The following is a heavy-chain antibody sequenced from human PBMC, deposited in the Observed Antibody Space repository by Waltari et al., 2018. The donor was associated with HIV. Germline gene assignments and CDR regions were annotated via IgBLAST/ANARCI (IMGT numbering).Heavy chain of an antibody. Sequence: QVQLVQSGAAVKKPGSSVKVSCTASGGTVSSSDISWVRQAPGQGLEWMGAHIPLLGEANYAQKFQGRLTITADESPSTAYMELGSLRSEDTAVYYCARVPDRSGYQRYAMDVWGQGTTVTVS. CDR3: ARVPDRSGYQRYAMDV. J-gene: IGHJ6*02. V-gene: IGHV1-69*01. D-gene: IGHD3-22*01. CDR1: GGTVSSSD. CDR2: HIPLLGEA.